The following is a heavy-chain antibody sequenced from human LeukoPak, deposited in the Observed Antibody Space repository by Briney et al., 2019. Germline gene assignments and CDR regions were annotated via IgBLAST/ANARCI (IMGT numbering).Heavy chain of an antibody. J-gene: IGHJ6*02. Sequence: ASVKVSCKASGYTFTGYYMHWVRQAPGQGLEWMGWINPNSGGTNYAQKFQGWVTMTRDTSIGTAYMELSRLRSDDTAVYYCARGITGTTYYGMDVWGQGTTVTVSS. D-gene: IGHD1-7*01. V-gene: IGHV1-2*04. CDR3: ARGITGTTYYGMDV. CDR2: INPNSGGT. CDR1: GYTFTGYY.